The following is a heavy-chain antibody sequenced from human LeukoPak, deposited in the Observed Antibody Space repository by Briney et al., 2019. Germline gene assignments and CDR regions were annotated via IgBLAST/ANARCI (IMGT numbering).Heavy chain of an antibody. V-gene: IGHV4-59*01. CDR2: IYYSGST. CDR3: ARVEGSGSAWFDP. CDR1: GGSISSYY. D-gene: IGHD3-10*01. Sequence: SETLSLTCTVSGGSISSYYWSWIRPPPGKGLEGIGYIYYSGSTNYNPSLKPRVTIPVGTSKNQSSLKLSPVTAADTAVYYCARVEGSGSAWFDPWGQGTLVTVSS. J-gene: IGHJ5*02.